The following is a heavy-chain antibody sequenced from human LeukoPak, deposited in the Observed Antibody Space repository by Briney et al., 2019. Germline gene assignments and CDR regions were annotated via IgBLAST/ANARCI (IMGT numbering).Heavy chain of an antibody. CDR3: ARDTEGYIYGYYYYGMDV. D-gene: IGHD5-18*01. CDR2: ISGDSHST. J-gene: IGHJ6*02. CDR1: GFTFDDYA. V-gene: IGHV3-43*02. Sequence: GGSLRLSCAASGFTFDDYAMHWVRQAPGKGLEWVSLISGDSHSTFYADSVKGRFTISRDNSKNSQYLQMNSLRNDDTALYYCARDTEGYIYGYYYYGMDVWGQGTTVTISS.